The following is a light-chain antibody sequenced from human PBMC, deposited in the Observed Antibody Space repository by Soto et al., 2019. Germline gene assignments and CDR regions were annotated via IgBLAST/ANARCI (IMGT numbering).Light chain of an antibody. CDR1: QTISSW. CDR2: KAS. V-gene: IGKV1-5*03. CDR3: QHYNSYSEA. J-gene: IGKJ1*01. Sequence: DIQMTPSPSTLSASVVDRVTITCRASQTISSWLAWYQQKPGKAPKLLIYKASTLKSGVPSRFSGSGSGTEFTLTISSLQPDDFATYYCQHYNSYSEAFGQGTKV.